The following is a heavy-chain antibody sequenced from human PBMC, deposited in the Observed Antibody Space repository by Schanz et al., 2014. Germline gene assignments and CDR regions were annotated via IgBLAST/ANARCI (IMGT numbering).Heavy chain of an antibody. V-gene: IGHV1-46*01. D-gene: IGHD4-17*01. Sequence: QVQLVQSGAEVKKPGASVKVYCKASGYTFTRYYIHWVRQAPGQGLEWMGIINPSGGSTTYAQKFQGRVTMTSDTSTSTVYMELSSLRSEDTAVYYCARNYGGHSEESDRYGMDVWGQGTTVTVSS. CDR2: INPSGGST. CDR3: ARNYGGHSEESDRYGMDV. CDR1: GYTFTRYY. J-gene: IGHJ6*02.